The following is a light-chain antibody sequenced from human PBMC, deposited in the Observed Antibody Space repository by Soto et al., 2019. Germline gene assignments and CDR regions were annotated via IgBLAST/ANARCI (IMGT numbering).Light chain of an antibody. CDR2: GAS. CDR3: KRYNTWPG. J-gene: IGKJ2*01. V-gene: IGKV3-15*01. CDR1: QNIRTN. Sequence: EIVMTQSPATLSVSPGERATLSCRASQNIRTNLAWYQQKPGQAPRLLMYGASTRATGIPARFSGSGSGTEFTLTINSLQSEDFAVYYCKRYNTWPGFGQGTKLEIK.